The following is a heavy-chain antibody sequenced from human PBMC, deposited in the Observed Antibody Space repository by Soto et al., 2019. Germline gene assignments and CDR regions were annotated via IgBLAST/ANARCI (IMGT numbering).Heavy chain of an antibody. J-gene: IGHJ4*02. V-gene: IGHV1-2*02. CDR1: GYTFSDYY. CDR2: IRPKSGGT. Sequence: QVQLVQSGAEVQKPGTSVKVSCQASGYTFSDYYLHWLRQAPGQGLEWMGWIRPKSGGTDYAPKFEGRVTLTKDTSISTAFMELSRLTSDDTAVYYCARGPRTQLWFPNVYWGQGTLVTVSS. CDR3: ARGPRTQLWFPNVY. D-gene: IGHD5-18*01.